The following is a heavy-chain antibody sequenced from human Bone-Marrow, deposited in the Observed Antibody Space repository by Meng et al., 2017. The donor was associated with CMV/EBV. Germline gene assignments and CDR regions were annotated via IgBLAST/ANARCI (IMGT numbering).Heavy chain of an antibody. CDR3: ARRRDGYNYLYY. V-gene: IGHV1-69*06. CDR1: GGPFRRYA. J-gene: IGHJ4*02. D-gene: IGHD5-24*01. Sequence: CKSSGGPFRRYAIRWVRQAPGQGLEWMGGIIPIFGAANYAQKFQGRVTITADKSTSTAYMELSSLRSEDTAVYYCARRRDGYNYLYYWGQGTLVTVSS. CDR2: IIPIFGAA.